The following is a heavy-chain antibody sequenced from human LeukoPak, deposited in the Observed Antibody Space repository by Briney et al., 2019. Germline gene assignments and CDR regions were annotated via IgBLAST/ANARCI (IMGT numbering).Heavy chain of an antibody. D-gene: IGHD3-3*01. V-gene: IGHV3-30*02. Sequence: GGSLRLSCAASGFTFSSYGMHWVRQAPGKGLEWVAFIRYDGSNKYYADSVKGRFTISRDNSKNTLYLQMNSLRAEDTAVYYCAKDRKSIGAPDYDFWSGSYYFDYWGQGTLVTVSS. CDR1: GFTFSSYG. CDR3: AKDRKSIGAPDYDFWSGSYYFDY. CDR2: IRYDGSNK. J-gene: IGHJ4*02.